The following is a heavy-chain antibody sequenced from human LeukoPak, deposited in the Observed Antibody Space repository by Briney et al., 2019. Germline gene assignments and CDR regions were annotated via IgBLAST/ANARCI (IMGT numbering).Heavy chain of an antibody. CDR1: GFAFNNYV. CDR2: ISDGGGST. Sequence: GGSLRLSCAASGFAFNNYVMTWVRQAPGKGLEWVPSISDGGGSTYYTDSVKGRFTISRDNSKNTLYLQMNSLRAEDTALYYCAKDSTVSGSYYGMDVWGQGTTVTVSS. D-gene: IGHD3-3*01. CDR3: AKDSTVSGSYYGMDV. V-gene: IGHV3-23*01. J-gene: IGHJ6*02.